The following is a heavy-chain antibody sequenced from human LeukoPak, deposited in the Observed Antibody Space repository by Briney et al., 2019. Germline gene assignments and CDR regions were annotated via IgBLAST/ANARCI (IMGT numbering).Heavy chain of an antibody. CDR3: AKDFNDYGDYLFDY. J-gene: IGHJ4*02. CDR1: GFTFSSNG. D-gene: IGHD4-17*01. CDR2: ISYDGSNK. V-gene: IGHV3-30*18. Sequence: GGSLRLSCAASGFTFSSNGMHWVRQAPGKGLEWVAVISYDGSNKYYADSVKGRFTISRDNSKNTLYLQMNSLRAEDTAVYYCAKDFNDYGDYLFDYWGQGTLVTVSS.